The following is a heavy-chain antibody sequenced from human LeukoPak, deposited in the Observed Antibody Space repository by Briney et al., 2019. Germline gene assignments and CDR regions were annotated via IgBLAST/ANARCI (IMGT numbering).Heavy chain of an antibody. CDR3: ARDLGYCSSTSCYDWFDP. D-gene: IGHD2-2*01. CDR2: IYYSGST. Sequence: KPSETLSLTCTVSGGSISSYYWSWIRQPPGKGLEWIGDIYYSGSTNYNPSLKSRVTISVDTSKNQFSLKLSSVTAADTAVYYCARDLGYCSSTSCYDWFDPWGQGTLVTVSS. J-gene: IGHJ5*02. V-gene: IGHV4-59*01. CDR1: GGSISSYY.